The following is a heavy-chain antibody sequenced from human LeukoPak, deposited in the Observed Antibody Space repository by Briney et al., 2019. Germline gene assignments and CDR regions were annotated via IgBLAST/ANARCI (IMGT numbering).Heavy chain of an antibody. CDR1: GGSISSGDYY. V-gene: IGHV4-39*07. CDR2: INHSGST. J-gene: IGHJ4*02. CDR3: ARGSLRPGIAVAGHFDY. Sequence: PSETLSLTCTVSGGSISSGDYYWSWIRQPPGKGLEWIGEINHSGSTNYNPSLKSRVTISVDTSKNQFSLKLSSVTAADTAVYYCARGSLRPGIAVAGHFDYWGQGTLVTVSS. D-gene: IGHD6-19*01.